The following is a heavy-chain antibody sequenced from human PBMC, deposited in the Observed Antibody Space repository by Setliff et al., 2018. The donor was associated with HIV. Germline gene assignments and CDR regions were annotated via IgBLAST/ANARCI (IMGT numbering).Heavy chain of an antibody. CDR2: IYYSGST. V-gene: IGHV4-39*01. D-gene: IGHD1-26*01. Sequence: SETLSLTCAVSGASISSTSYYWGWVRQPPGKGLEWIGSIYYSGSTYYNPSLKSRLTISVDTSRNQFSLKLSSLTAADTAVYYCARHYNVNYYVRKDFDYWGQGILLTVSS. J-gene: IGHJ4*02. CDR1: GASISSTSYY. CDR3: ARHYNVNYYVRKDFDY.